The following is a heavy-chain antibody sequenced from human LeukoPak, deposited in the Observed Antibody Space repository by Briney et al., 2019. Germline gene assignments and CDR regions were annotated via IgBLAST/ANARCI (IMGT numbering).Heavy chain of an antibody. J-gene: IGHJ4*02. CDR2: IWYDGSGK. CDR3: ARVHSSSWAYFDN. CDR1: GFTFSSYG. Sequence: GRSLRLSCAASGFTFSSYGMHWVRQAPGKGLEWVAVIWYDGSGKYYADSVKGRFTMSRDNSKNTLYLQMDSLRAEDTAVYYCARVHSSSWAYFDNWGQGTLVTVSS. D-gene: IGHD6-13*01. V-gene: IGHV3-33*08.